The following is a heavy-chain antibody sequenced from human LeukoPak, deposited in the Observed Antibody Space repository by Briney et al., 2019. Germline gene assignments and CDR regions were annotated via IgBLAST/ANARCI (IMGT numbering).Heavy chain of an antibody. CDR2: INSDGSSI. J-gene: IGHJ4*02. CDR1: GFTFSSYW. D-gene: IGHD4-17*01. V-gene: IGHV3-74*01. Sequence: GGSLRLSCAASGFTFSSYWMHWVRQAPGKGLVWVSRINSDGSSISYADSVKGRFTISRDNAKNTLYLQMNSLRAEDTAVYYCAREGGDYGDYFDYWGQGTLVTVSS. CDR3: AREGGDYGDYFDY.